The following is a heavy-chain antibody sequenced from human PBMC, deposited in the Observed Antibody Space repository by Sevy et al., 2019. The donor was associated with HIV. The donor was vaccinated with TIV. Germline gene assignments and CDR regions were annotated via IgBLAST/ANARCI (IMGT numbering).Heavy chain of an antibody. J-gene: IGHJ6*02. Sequence: GGSLRLSCAASGFTFSSYWMSWVRQAPGKGLEWVANIKQDGSEKYYVESVKGRSTISRDNDKNSLYLQMKSLRAEDTAVYYCARAGLGVIKYYYYYGMDVWGQGTTVTVSS. V-gene: IGHV3-7*04. D-gene: IGHD3-10*01. CDR3: ARAGLGVIKYYYYYGMDV. CDR2: IKQDGSEK. CDR1: GFTFSSYW.